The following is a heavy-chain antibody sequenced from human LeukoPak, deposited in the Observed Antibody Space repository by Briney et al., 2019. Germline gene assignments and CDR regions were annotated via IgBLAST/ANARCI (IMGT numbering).Heavy chain of an antibody. CDR1: GDSVSSNSAA. CDR3: ARFYGDALDI. Sequence: SQTLSLTCAISGDSVSSNSAAWNWIRQSPSRGLEWLGRTYYRSNWYSDYAISMKGRITINPDTSKNQFSLQLNSVTPEDTVVYYCARFYGDALDIWGQGTMVTVSS. J-gene: IGHJ3*02. D-gene: IGHD3-16*01. V-gene: IGHV6-1*01. CDR2: TYYRSNWYS.